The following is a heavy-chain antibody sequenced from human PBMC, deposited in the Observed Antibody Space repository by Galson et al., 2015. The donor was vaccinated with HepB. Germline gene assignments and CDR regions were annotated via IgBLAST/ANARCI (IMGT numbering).Heavy chain of an antibody. CDR1: GFTFSHYN. D-gene: IGHD6-19*01. CDR3: ARDGGIAVAGTWWSNP. CDR2: ISSSSDYI. Sequence: SLRLSCAASGFTFSHYNMNWVRQTPGKGLEWVSSISSSSDYIYYADSVKGRFTISRDNAKNSLYLQMNSPRVDDTAVYYCARDGGIAVAGTWWSNPWGQGTLVTVSS. V-gene: IGHV3-21*06. J-gene: IGHJ5*02.